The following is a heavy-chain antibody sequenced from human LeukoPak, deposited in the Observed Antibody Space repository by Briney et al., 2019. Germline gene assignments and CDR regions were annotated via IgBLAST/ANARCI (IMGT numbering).Heavy chain of an antibody. CDR3: ARGAVRVVGYFDY. Sequence: RASVKVSCKPSGYTFTDYYMHWVRQAPGQGLEWMGWINPNSGGTNYAQKFQGRVTMTRDTSISTAYMEMSRLTSDDTAVYYCARGAVRVVGYFDYWGQGTLVTVSS. CDR1: GYTFTDYY. J-gene: IGHJ4*02. CDR2: INPNSGGT. V-gene: IGHV1-2*02. D-gene: IGHD1-26*01.